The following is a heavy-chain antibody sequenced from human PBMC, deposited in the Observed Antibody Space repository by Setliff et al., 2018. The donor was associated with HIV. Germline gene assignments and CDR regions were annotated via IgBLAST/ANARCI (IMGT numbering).Heavy chain of an antibody. CDR3: ARGFSGDYLFTGYLDV. V-gene: IGHV4-34*01. CDR2: INHSRRT. J-gene: IGHJ6*03. Sequence: SETLSLTCAVYGGSFSGFYWNWIRQAPGKGLEWIGEINHSRRTKYNPSLKSRVTISVDTSKSQFFLKLSSVTAADTAFYYCARGFSGDYLFTGYLDVWGKGTTVTVSS. CDR1: GGSFSGFY. D-gene: IGHD3-22*01.